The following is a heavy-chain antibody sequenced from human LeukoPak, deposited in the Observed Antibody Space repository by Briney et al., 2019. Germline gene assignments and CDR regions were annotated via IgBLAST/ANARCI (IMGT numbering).Heavy chain of an antibody. Sequence: GGSLKLSCAASGFTFTRYAMNWVRQAPGKGLEWVSAISGIGGSTYYADSVKGRFTISRDNSKNTLYLQMNSLRAEDTAVYYCAKDRDYGGNSGGYFDLWGRGTLVTVSS. CDR2: ISGIGGST. CDR1: GFTFTRYA. V-gene: IGHV3-23*01. CDR3: AKDRDYGGNSGGYFDL. J-gene: IGHJ2*01. D-gene: IGHD4-23*01.